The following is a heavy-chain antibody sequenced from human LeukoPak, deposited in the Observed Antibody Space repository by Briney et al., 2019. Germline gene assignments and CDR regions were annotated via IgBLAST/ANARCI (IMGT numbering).Heavy chain of an antibody. D-gene: IGHD4-23*01. V-gene: IGHV4-59*01. Sequence: PSETLSLTCTVSGGSISSYYWSWIRQPPGKGLEWLGYIYYTGSTNYNPCLKSRVTISVDTSKNQFSLELSSVTAADTAVYYCARVGFGNRPHPIDYWGQGTLVTVSS. CDR1: GGSISSYY. CDR2: IYYTGST. J-gene: IGHJ4*02. CDR3: ARVGFGNRPHPIDY.